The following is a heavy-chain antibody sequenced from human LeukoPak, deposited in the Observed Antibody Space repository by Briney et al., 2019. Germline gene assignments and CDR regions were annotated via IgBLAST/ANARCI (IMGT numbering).Heavy chain of an antibody. V-gene: IGHV3-9*01. CDR1: GFTFDDYA. Sequence: GGSLRLSCAASGFTFDDYAMHWVRHAPGKGLEWVSGISWNSGSIGYADSVKGRFTISRDNAKNSLYLQMNSLRAEDTAVYYCARDRWELLRFVDYWGQGTLVTVSS. J-gene: IGHJ4*02. D-gene: IGHD1-26*01. CDR3: ARDRWELLRFVDY. CDR2: ISWNSGSI.